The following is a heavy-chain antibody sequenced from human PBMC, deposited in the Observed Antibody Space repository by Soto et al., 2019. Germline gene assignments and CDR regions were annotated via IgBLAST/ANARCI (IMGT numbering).Heavy chain of an antibody. CDR1: GGSISSGGYY. Sequence: QVQLQESGPGLVKPSQTLSLTCTVSGGSISSGGYYWSWIRQHPGKGMEWIGSIYYSGSTYYNPSLKRSVTLTVYTANNQLSLKLSSVTAADTAVYYCARGADFISTSWPYYGMDVCGQGSTVTVCS. CDR3: ARGADFISTSWPYYGMDV. CDR2: IYYSGST. D-gene: IGHD2-2*01. J-gene: IGHJ6*02. V-gene: IGHV4-31*02.